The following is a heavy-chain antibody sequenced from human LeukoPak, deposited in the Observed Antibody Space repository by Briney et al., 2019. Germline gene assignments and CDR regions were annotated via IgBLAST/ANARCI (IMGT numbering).Heavy chain of an antibody. CDR1: GFSFWILM. CDR2: ISSTNNHR. V-gene: IGHV3-21*06. Sequence: GGALRLSPAVCGFSFWILMTSSVPDALGEGVECVAPISSTNNHRYHADSVKSRFSIYRDNDKNSLFLEMNSPRDEDTALYYCATRVTADSNKAFDIWGQGTMLTVSS. CDR3: ATRVTADSNKAFDI. D-gene: IGHD6-13*01. J-gene: IGHJ3*02.